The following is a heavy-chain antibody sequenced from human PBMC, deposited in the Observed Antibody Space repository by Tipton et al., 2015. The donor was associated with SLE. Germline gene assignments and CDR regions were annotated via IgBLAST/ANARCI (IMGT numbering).Heavy chain of an antibody. D-gene: IGHD2-15*01. CDR3: VGSIGIFCNAGGCYPGGSFDM. Sequence: RSLRLSCAASGFTFDDYAMHWVRQAPGRGLEWVSGINWNSENIGYTDSVKGRFIISRDNAKNFLYLQMNSLRSEDTALYYCVGSIGIFCNAGGCYPGGSFDMWGQGTTVTVSS. V-gene: IGHV3-9*01. J-gene: IGHJ3*02. CDR2: INWNSENI. CDR1: GFTFDDYA.